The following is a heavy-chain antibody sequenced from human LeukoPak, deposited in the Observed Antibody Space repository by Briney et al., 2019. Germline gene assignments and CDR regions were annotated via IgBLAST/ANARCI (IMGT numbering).Heavy chain of an antibody. D-gene: IGHD3-10*01. CDR2: IYYSGST. J-gene: IGHJ4*02. CDR1: GGSISSYY. V-gene: IGHV4-59*01. Sequence: SETLSLTCTVSGGSISSYYWSWIRQPPGKGLEWIGYIYYSGSTNYNPSLKSRVTISVDTSKNQFSLKLSSVTAADTAMYYCATSYYYGSGSYYPWAYWGQGTLVTVSS. CDR3: ATSYYYGSGSYYPWAY.